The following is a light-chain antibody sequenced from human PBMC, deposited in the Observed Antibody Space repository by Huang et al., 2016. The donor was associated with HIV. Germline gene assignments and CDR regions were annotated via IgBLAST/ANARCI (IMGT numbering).Light chain of an antibody. Sequence: EIVMTQSPVTLSVSPGERAALSCRASQSVSINLAWYQQKPGQAPRLLIYGAFNRATGIPARCNGSGSGTDFTLTISSLQSEDFAVYYCQQYNKWPRNTFGQGTKLEIK. CDR1: QSVSIN. CDR2: GAF. J-gene: IGKJ2*01. V-gene: IGKV3-15*01. CDR3: QQYNKWPRNT.